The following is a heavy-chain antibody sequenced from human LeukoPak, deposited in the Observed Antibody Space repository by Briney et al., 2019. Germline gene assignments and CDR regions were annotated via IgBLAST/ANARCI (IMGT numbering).Heavy chain of an antibody. CDR2: SKHRGST. CDR1: GESFSDYY. V-gene: IGHV4-34*01. CDR3: ARGNGVCYQWFDP. J-gene: IGHJ5*02. D-gene: IGHD2-8*01. Sequence: SETLSLTCGVSGESFSDYYLSWIRQPPGKGLEWIGESKHRGSTNYNPSLKNRVTISVDTSKNQFSLRLTSVTAADTAVYYCARGNGVCYQWFDPWGQGTLVTVSS.